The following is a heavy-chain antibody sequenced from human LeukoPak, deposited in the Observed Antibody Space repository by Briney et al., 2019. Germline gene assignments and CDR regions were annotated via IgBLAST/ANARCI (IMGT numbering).Heavy chain of an antibody. CDR2: INPNNGGT. CDR3: ARADRLDGGPYLIGP. D-gene: IGHD2-21*01. Sequence: ASVEVFCRTSGYSFTDYYMHWVRQAPGQALEGMRGINPNNGGTSSDKKFQGRVTMTRDTSITTAYMAVSWLTSDDTAIYYCARADRLDGGPYLIGPWGQGTLVTVSS. J-gene: IGHJ1*01. V-gene: IGHV1-2*02. CDR1: GYSFTDYY.